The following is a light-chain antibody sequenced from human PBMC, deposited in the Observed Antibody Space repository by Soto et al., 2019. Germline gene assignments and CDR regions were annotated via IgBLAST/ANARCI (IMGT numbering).Light chain of an antibody. CDR1: QSISSY. V-gene: IGKV1-39*01. CDR3: QQSYSFPWT. Sequence: IQMTQSPSSLAASVGDGVTITCRASQSISSYLNWYQQKPGKAPKLLIFATSTLQSGVPSRFSGSGSGTECPLTISSLQPEDFATYSCQQSYSFPWTFGQGTKVEIK. J-gene: IGKJ1*01. CDR2: ATS.